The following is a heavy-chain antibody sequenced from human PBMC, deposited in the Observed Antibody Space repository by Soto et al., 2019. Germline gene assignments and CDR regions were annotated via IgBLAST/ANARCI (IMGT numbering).Heavy chain of an antibody. Sequence: VAVIWYDGSNKYYADSVKGRFTISRDNSKNTLYLQMNSLRAEDTAVYYCAREGGSNYFDYWGQGTLVTVSS. CDR3: AREGGSNYFDY. V-gene: IGHV3-33*01. J-gene: IGHJ4*02. D-gene: IGHD3-16*01. CDR2: IWYDGSNK.